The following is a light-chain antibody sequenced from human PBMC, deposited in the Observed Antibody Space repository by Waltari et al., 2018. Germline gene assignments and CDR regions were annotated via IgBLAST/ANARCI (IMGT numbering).Light chain of an antibody. J-gene: IGKJ4*01. CDR3: QQSYSTPLT. CDR1: QSISSY. V-gene: IGKV1-39*01. CDR2: AAS. Sequence: DIQMTQSPSSLSASVGDRVPITCRASQSISSYLNWYQQKPGNAPKLLIYAASSLQSGVPSRFSGSGSGTDFTLTISSLQPEDFATYYCQQSYSTPLTFGGGTKVEIK.